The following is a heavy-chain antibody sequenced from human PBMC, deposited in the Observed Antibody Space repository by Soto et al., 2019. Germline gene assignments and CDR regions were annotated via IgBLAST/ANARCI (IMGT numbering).Heavy chain of an antibody. CDR2: ISGSGGST. CDR3: AKGWSDYFDS. CDR1: GFTFSNYA. Sequence: PGGSLRLSCAAPGFTFSNYAMSWVRQAPGKGLEWVSAISGSGGSTYYADSVTGRFTISRDNSKNALYLQMNSLRAEDTAVYYCAKGWSDYFDSWGQGTLVTVSS. V-gene: IGHV3-23*01. J-gene: IGHJ4*02. D-gene: IGHD2-15*01.